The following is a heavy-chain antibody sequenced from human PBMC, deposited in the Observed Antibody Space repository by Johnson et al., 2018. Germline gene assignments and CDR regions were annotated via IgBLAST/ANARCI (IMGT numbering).Heavy chain of an antibody. D-gene: IGHD3-22*01. J-gene: IGHJ3*02. CDR3: ARSLVVVGSYGAFDI. V-gene: IGHV1-46*01. CDR2: INPSGGST. CDR1: GYTFTSYY. Sequence: QVQLVQSGAEVKRPGASVKVSCKASGYTFTSYYIHWVRQAPGQGLEWMGIINPSGGSTSYAQQFQGRVAMTRDTSTSTVYMELSSLRSEDTAVYFCARSLVVVGSYGAFDIWGQGTMVTVSS.